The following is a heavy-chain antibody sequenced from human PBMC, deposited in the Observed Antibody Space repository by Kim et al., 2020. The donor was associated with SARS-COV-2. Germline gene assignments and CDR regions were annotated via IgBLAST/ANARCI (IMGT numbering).Heavy chain of an antibody. CDR3: ASGGYCSGGSCYAGWFDP. J-gene: IGHJ5*02. D-gene: IGHD2-15*01. CDR2: IYYSGST. Sequence: SETLSLTCTVSGGSISSYYWSWIRQPPGKGLEWIGYIYYSGSTNYNPSLKSRVTISVDTSKNQFSLKLSSVTAADTAVYYCASGGYCSGGSCYAGWFDPWGQGTLVTVSS. V-gene: IGHV4-59*01. CDR1: GGSISSYY.